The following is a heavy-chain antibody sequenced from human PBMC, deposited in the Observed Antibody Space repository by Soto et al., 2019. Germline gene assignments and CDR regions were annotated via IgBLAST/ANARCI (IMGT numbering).Heavy chain of an antibody. V-gene: IGHV4-59*07. Sequence: DTLSLTSTVSGGSISSYYWSWIRKHTGKALECILYNYYSASPKYTPAHKSRVTISVDPSKKPFSLKLSSVTAAGTAVYYCPSIAAAGTGDYWGQGTLVTVSS. D-gene: IGHD6-13*01. CDR1: GGSISSYY. CDR3: PSIAAAGTGDY. J-gene: IGHJ4*02. CDR2: NYYSASP.